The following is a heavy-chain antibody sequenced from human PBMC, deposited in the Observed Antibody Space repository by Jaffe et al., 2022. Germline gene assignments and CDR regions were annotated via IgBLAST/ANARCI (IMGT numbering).Heavy chain of an antibody. V-gene: IGHV4-61*02. J-gene: IGHJ4*02. Sequence: QVQLQESGPGLVKPSQTLSLTCTVSGGSISSGSYYWSWIRQPAGKGLEWIGRIYTSGSTNYNPSLKSRVTISVDTSKNQFSLKLSSVTAADTAVYYCARDGYSSGSWFDAESFDYWGQGTLVTVSS. D-gene: IGHD6-25*01. CDR1: GGSISSGSYY. CDR3: ARDGYSSGSWFDAESFDY. CDR2: IYTSGST.